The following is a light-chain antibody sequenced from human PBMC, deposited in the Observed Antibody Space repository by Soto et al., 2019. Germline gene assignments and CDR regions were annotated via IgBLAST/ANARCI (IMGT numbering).Light chain of an antibody. J-gene: IGLJ2*01. CDR3: SSYAGSNTVV. Sequence: QSALTQPPSASGSPGQSVTISCTGTSSDVGGYNYVSWYQQQSGKAPKLMIYEVSQRPSGVPDRFSGSKSGNTASLTVAGLQAEDEADYYCSSYAGSNTVVFGGGTKLTVL. CDR2: EVS. CDR1: SSDVGGYNY. V-gene: IGLV2-8*01.